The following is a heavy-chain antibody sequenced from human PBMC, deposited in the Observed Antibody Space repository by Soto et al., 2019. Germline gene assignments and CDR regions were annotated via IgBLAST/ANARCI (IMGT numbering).Heavy chain of an antibody. D-gene: IGHD3-10*01. CDR2: VTATAESA. CDR1: GFNFDAYA. Sequence: GGSLRLSCTPFGFNFDAYAMSWVRQAPGKGLEWVSAVTATAESAYYTDPVRGRFIITRDNSDNMLYLQMSSLRVEDTAIYFCARGRYYDSPQDLWGRGTQVTVSS. CDR3: ARGRYYDSPQDL. V-gene: IGHV3-23*01. J-gene: IGHJ5*02.